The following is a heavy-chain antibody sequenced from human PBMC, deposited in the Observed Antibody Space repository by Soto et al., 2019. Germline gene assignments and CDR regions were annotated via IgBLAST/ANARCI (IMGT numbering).Heavy chain of an antibody. CDR2: ISAYNGNT. J-gene: IGHJ6*02. CDR3: ARDSGYYDSSGYYYYYGMDV. D-gene: IGHD3-22*01. V-gene: IGHV1-18*01. CDR1: GYTFTSYG. Sequence: QVQLVQSGAEVKKPGASVKVSCKASGYTFTSYGISWVRQAPGQGLEWMGWISAYNGNTNYAQKLQGRVTMTTDTSTSKAYMELRSLRSDDTAVYYCARDSGYYDSSGYYYYYGMDVWGQGTTVTVSS.